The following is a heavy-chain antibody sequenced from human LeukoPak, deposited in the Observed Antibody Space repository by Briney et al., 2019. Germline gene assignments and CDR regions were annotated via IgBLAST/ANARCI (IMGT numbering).Heavy chain of an antibody. D-gene: IGHD4-23*01. CDR3: ALGGNSVLGAFDI. Sequence: PGRSLRLSCAASGFTFDDYAMHWVRQAPGKGLEWVSGISWNSGSIGYADSVKGRFTISRDNAKNSLYLQMNSLRAEDMALYYCALGGNSVLGAFDIWGQGTMVTVSS. CDR2: ISWNSGSI. CDR1: GFTFDDYA. J-gene: IGHJ3*02. V-gene: IGHV3-9*03.